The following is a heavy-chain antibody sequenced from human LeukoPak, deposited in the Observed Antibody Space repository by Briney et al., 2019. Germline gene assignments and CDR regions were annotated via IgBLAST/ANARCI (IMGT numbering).Heavy chain of an antibody. Sequence: ASVKVSCKASGGTFSSYAISWVRQAPGQGLEWMGGIIPIFGTANYAQKFQGRVTITTDESTSTAYMELSSLRSEDTAVYYCARGAAGNSSWLHWGQGTLVTVSS. CDR1: GGTFSSYA. V-gene: IGHV1-69*05. J-gene: IGHJ4*02. CDR3: ARGAAGNSSWLH. CDR2: IIPIFGTA. D-gene: IGHD6-13*01.